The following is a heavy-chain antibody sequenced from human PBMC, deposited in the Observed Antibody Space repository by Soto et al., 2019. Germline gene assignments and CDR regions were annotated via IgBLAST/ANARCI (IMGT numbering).Heavy chain of an antibody. CDR2: INHSGST. D-gene: IGHD3-3*01. Sequence: PSETLSLTCAVYGGSLSNNYWSWIRQPPGEGLEWIGEINHSGSTNYNPSLKSRVTISVDTPKNQFSLKLSSVTAADTAVYYCARESAGFFWSGYYPFDSWGQGTLVTVSS. CDR3: ARESAGFFWSGYYPFDS. V-gene: IGHV4-34*01. CDR1: GGSLSNNY. J-gene: IGHJ4*02.